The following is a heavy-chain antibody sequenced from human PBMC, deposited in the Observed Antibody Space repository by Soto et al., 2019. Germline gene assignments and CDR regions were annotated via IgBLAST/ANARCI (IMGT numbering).Heavy chain of an antibody. D-gene: IGHD6-13*01. V-gene: IGHV4-59*01. CDR2: IYYSGST. CDR1: GGSISSYY. CDR3: ARVKSIAAAGTGGWFDP. Sequence: SETLSLTCTVSGGSISSYYWSWIRQPPGKGLEWIGYIYYSGSTNYNPSLKSRVTISVDTSKNQFSLKLSSVTAADTAVYYCARVKSIAAAGTGGWFDPWGQGTLVTVSS. J-gene: IGHJ5*02.